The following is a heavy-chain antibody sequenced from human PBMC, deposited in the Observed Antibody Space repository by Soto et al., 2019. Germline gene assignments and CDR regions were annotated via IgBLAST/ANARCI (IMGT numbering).Heavy chain of an antibody. CDR3: IQSRCGGSCYSPSYYYGMDV. V-gene: IGHV2-5*02. CDR1: AFSLSTGGVG. D-gene: IGHD2-15*01. CDR2: IYWDDDK. J-gene: IGHJ6*02. Sequence: SGPTLVNPTQTLTLTCPFSAFSLSTGGVGVGWIRQPPGKALEWLALIYWDDDKRYSPSLRSRLTITKDTSKNQVVLTMTNMDPVDTATYYCIQSRCGGSCYSPSYYYGMDVWGQGTTVTVSS.